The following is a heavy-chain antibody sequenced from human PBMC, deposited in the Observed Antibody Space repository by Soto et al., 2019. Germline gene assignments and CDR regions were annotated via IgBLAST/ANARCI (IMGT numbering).Heavy chain of an antibody. CDR1: GFTFSNYA. CDR2: LSFDGSNR. D-gene: IGHD2-15*01. CDR3: AQDLSYCSGGSCFQDDGSDN. V-gene: IGHV3-30*18. Sequence: QVQLVESGGGGVQPGGSLRLSCAASGFTFSNYAMHWVRQAPGKGLEWVAILSFDGSNRFYRDSVKGRFTISIDNSKNTLYLEMSSLRAEDTAIYFCAQDLSYCSGGSCFQDDGSDNWGQGTLVTVSS. J-gene: IGHJ4*02.